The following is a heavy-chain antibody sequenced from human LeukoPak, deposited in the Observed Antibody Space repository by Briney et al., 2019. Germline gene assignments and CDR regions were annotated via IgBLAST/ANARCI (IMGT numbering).Heavy chain of an antibody. V-gene: IGHV3-30-3*01. CDR3: ARDRVYYDFWSGYRSRGYYYGMDV. CDR1: GSTFSSYA. D-gene: IGHD3-3*01. Sequence: PGGSLRLSCAASGSTFSSYAMPWVRQAPGKGLEWVAVISYDGSNKYYADSVKGRFTISRDNSKNTLYLQMNSLRAEDTAVYYCARDRVYYDFWSGYRSRGYYYGMDVWGQGTTVTVSS. J-gene: IGHJ6*02. CDR2: ISYDGSNK.